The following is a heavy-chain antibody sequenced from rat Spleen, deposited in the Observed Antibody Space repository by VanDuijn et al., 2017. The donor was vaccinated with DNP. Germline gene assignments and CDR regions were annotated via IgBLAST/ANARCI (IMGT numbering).Heavy chain of an antibody. CDR2: IWAGGGT. CDR1: GFSLKDYN. CDR3: ARHGTGTDFDY. V-gene: IGHV2S63*01. D-gene: IGHD5-1*01. Sequence: EVQLKESGPGLVQPSQTLSLTCTVSGFSLKDYNVHWVRQPPGKSLVWMGTIWAGGGTNYNSAVQSRLSISRDTSKSQVFLKMNSLQPEDTGTYYCARHGTGTDFDYWGQGVMVTVSS. J-gene: IGHJ2*01.